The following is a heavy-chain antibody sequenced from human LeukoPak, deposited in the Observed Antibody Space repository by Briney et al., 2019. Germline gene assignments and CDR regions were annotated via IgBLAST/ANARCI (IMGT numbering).Heavy chain of an antibody. D-gene: IGHD3-10*01. CDR3: ARSVQITMVRGVIPVGENYYMDV. V-gene: IGHV4-39*07. Sequence: NPSETLSLTCTVSGDSITRSSYYWGWIRQPPGKGLEWIGTIYYSGSTYYNPSLKSRVTISIDISKNQFSLKMSSLTAADTAVYYCARSVQITMVRGVIPVGENYYMDVWGKGTTVTVSS. CDR2: IYYSGST. J-gene: IGHJ6*03. CDR1: GDSITRSSYY.